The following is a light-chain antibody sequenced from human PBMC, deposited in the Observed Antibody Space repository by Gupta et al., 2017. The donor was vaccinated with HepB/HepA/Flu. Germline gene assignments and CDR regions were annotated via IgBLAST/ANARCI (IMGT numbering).Light chain of an antibody. CDR1: SSGVGAYNC. CDR2: DVS. V-gene: IGLV2-14*03. CDR3: SSNTVSSTGSV. Sequence: SALTQSASWSGTPRLSITIYCTGTSSGVGAYNCVSWSQHHPGQAPKLMIYDVSNRISEVTSRFSGSKSGNTAALTISRLQAEVVAGYYSSSNTVSSTGSVFGTGTTGTVL. J-gene: IGLJ1*01.